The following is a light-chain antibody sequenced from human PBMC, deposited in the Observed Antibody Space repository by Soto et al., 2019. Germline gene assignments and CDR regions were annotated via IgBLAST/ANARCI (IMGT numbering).Light chain of an antibody. Sequence: ERVMTQSPVTLSASPGERATLSCRASQSVGSDLAWYQQKPGQAPRLLIYAVSTRATDIPARFSGSGSGTEFTLTISSLQSEDFAVYYCHQYYGWPITFGGGTKVEI. J-gene: IGKJ4*01. CDR2: AVS. CDR1: QSVGSD. CDR3: HQYYGWPIT. V-gene: IGKV3-15*01.